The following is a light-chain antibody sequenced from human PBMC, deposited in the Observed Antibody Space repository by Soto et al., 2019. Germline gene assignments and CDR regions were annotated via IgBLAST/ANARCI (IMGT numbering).Light chain of an antibody. CDR3: QQDYDYPWT. Sequence: IHVSQSRSTLSASVGDTVTVTCRASQSVRGWFAWYQQKPGEAPKLRIYDASALPRGVPSRVRGSGSGTDVTRTISSLQTEDVAIYDCQQDYDYPWTFGHGTQVDIK. J-gene: IGKJ1*01. CDR2: DAS. CDR1: QSVRGW. V-gene: IGKV1-5*01.